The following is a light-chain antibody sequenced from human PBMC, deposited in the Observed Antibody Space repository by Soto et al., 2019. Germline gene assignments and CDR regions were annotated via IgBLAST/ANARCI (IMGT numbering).Light chain of an antibody. Sequence: DIQMTQSPSTLSASVGDTVTITCRASQTISGWLAWYQQRPGKAPKLLIYKASSLQSEVPSRFSGSASGPEFTLTISSLQPDDFATYYCQQYHSYPFTFGPGTKVDIK. CDR1: QTISGW. CDR2: KAS. J-gene: IGKJ3*01. V-gene: IGKV1-5*03. CDR3: QQYHSYPFT.